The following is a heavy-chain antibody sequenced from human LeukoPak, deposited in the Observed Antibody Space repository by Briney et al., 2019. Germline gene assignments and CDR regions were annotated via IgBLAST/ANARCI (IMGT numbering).Heavy chain of an antibody. CDR3: ARRFGESRFDY. J-gene: IGHJ4*02. V-gene: IGHV4-34*01. CDR1: GGSFSGYY. Sequence: SETLSLTCAVYGGSFSGYYWSWIRQPPGKGLEWIGEINHSGSTNYNPSLKSRVTISVDTSKNQFSLKLSSVPAADTAVYYCARRFGESRFDYWGQGTLVTVSS. CDR2: INHSGST. D-gene: IGHD3-10*01.